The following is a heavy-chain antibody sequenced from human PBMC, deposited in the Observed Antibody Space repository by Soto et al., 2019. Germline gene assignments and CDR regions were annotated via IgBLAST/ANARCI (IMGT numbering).Heavy chain of an antibody. CDR1: GDSINIGAYY. J-gene: IGHJ4*02. CDR2: IYNNGGT. CDR3: ARGITEWSNDY. Sequence: SSETLSLTCAVSGDSINIGAYYWTWIRQPPGKGLEWIGCIYNNGGTDYSPSLKSRVTISMDTSKNQFSLRLTSVTAADTAVYYCARGITEWSNDYWGQGALVTVSS. D-gene: IGHD3-3*01. V-gene: IGHV4-31*11.